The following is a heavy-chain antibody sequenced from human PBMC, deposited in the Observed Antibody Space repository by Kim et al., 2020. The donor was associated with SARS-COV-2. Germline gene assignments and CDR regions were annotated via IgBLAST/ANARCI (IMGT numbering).Heavy chain of an antibody. J-gene: IGHJ6*02. V-gene: IGHV3-9*01. CDR3: AGWSYYGMDV. CDR2: ITWNSGSI. CDR1: GFTFDDYA. Sequence: GGSLRLSCAASGFTFDDYAMEWVRQAPGKGLEWVAGITWNSGSIGYADSVKCRFAISRDNAKKSLYLQMNSLRTEDTALYYCAGWSYYGMDVWGQGTTVPVSS. D-gene: IGHD6-19*01.